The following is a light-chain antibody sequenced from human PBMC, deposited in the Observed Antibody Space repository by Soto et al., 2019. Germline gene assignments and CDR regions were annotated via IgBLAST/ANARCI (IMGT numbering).Light chain of an antibody. CDR1: QSVRSRY. V-gene: IGKV3-20*01. CDR2: GAS. Sequence: EIVLTQSPGTLSLSPGERATLSCRASQSVRSRYLAWYQQKPGQAPRLLIYGASSRATGIPDRFSGSGSGTRFPSHLPRPEAEDFSVYYLQQDCGSPSVTFGQGTKLEIK. J-gene: IGKJ2*01. CDR3: QQDCGSPSVT.